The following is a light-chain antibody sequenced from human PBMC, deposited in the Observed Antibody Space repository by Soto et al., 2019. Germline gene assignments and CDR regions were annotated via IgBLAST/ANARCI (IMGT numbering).Light chain of an antibody. CDR1: QSVNSY. J-gene: IGKJ4*01. CDR3: QQGGSWPLT. CDR2: DAS. Sequence: EIVLTQSPATLSLSPGERGTLSCRASQSVNSYLAWYQQKPGQAPRLLIYDASNRATGVPSRFSDSASGTDFTLTISSLEPEDFAVYYCQQGGSWPLTIGGGTKVEIK. V-gene: IGKV3-11*01.